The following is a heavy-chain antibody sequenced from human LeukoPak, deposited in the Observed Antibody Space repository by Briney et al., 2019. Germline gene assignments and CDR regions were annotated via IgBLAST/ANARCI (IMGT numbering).Heavy chain of an antibody. CDR2: ISSTSAYI. Sequence: GSLRLSCAGSGFALKSYSLTWVRQAPGKGLEWVSSISSTSAYIHYADSVKGRFTISRDNARNSLYLQMNSLRAEDTAVYYCARGEIAAAPWYFDLWGRGTLVTVSS. CDR1: GFALKSYS. CDR3: ARGEIAAAPWYFDL. J-gene: IGHJ2*01. V-gene: IGHV3-21*01. D-gene: IGHD6-13*01.